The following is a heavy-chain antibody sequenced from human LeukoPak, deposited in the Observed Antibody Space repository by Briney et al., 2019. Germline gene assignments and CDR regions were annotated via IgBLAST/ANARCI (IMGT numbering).Heavy chain of an antibody. Sequence: SETLSLTCTVSGGSISSYYWSWIRQPAGKGLEWIGRIYTSGSTNYNPSLKSRVTMSVDTSKNQFSLKLSSVTAADTAVYYCARDSEYDILTGYIWFDPWGQGTLVTVSS. CDR3: ARDSEYDILTGYIWFDP. CDR2: IYTSGST. CDR1: GGSISSYY. D-gene: IGHD3-9*01. V-gene: IGHV4-4*07. J-gene: IGHJ5*02.